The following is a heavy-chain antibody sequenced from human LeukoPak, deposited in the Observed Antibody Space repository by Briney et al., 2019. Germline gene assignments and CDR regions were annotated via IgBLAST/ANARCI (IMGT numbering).Heavy chain of an antibody. CDR3: ARFYYDSSGYYQICYFDY. CDR2: IYYSGST. D-gene: IGHD3-22*01. V-gene: IGHV4-39*01. CDR1: GGSISSSSYY. Sequence: SETLSVTCTVPGGSISSSSYYWGCTRQPPGKGLEWIGRIYYSGSTTYNPSLKSRVTISVDTSKTQFYLNLSCVTAADTAVYYCARFYYDSSGYYQICYFDYWGQGTLVTVSS. J-gene: IGHJ4*02.